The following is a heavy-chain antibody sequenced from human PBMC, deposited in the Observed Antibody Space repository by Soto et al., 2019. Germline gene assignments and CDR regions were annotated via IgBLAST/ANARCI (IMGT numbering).Heavy chain of an antibody. V-gene: IGHV1-18*01. Sequence: ASVKVSCTASGYTFTSYGISWVRQAPGQGLEWMGWISAYNGNTNYAQKLQGRVTMTTDTSTSTAYMELRSLRSDDTAVYYCARDQPYIPFFGVFIIRQEDYYYGMDVWGQGTTVTVSS. CDR2: ISAYNGNT. CDR3: ARDQPYIPFFGVFIIRQEDYYYGMDV. CDR1: GYTFTSYG. J-gene: IGHJ6*02. D-gene: IGHD3-3*01.